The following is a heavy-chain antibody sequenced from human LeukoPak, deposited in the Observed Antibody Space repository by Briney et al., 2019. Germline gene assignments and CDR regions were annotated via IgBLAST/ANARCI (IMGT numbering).Heavy chain of an antibody. J-gene: IGHJ4*02. CDR2: INPKNAGT. Sequence: ASVKVSCKASGYTFTGHYIHWVRQAPGQGLEWMGWINPKNAGTNFAQRFQGRVTMTRDTSISTAYMELSRPRSDDTALYYCARTLYISAVPGGFDYWGQGTLVTVSS. CDR3: ARTLYISAVPGGFDY. V-gene: IGHV1-2*02. CDR1: GYTFTGHY. D-gene: IGHD6-13*01.